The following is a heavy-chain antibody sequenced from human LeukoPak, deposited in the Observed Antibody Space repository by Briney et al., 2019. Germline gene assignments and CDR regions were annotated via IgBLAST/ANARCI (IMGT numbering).Heavy chain of an antibody. V-gene: IGHV4-34*01. J-gene: IGHJ3*02. Sequence: PSETLSLTCAVYGGSFSGYYWSWIRQPPGKGLEWIGEINHSGSTNYNPSLKSRVTISVDTSKNQFSLKLSSVTAADTAVYYCAREVDTMIVGFDIWGQGTMVTVSS. D-gene: IGHD3-22*01. CDR2: INHSGST. CDR3: AREVDTMIVGFDI. CDR1: GGSFSGYY.